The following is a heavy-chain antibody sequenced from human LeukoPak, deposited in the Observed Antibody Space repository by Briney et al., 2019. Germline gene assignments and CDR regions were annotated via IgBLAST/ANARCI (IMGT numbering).Heavy chain of an antibody. D-gene: IGHD2-2*01. Sequence: SETLSLTCTVSGGSISSGGYYWSWIRQHPGKGLEWIGYIYYSGSTYYNPSLKSRVTISVDTSKNQFSLKLSSVTAADTAVYYCARSIVVVPAAMRYWFDPWGQGTLVTVSS. CDR1: GGSISSGGYY. CDR3: ARSIVVVPAAMRYWFDP. V-gene: IGHV4-31*03. J-gene: IGHJ5*02. CDR2: IYYSGST.